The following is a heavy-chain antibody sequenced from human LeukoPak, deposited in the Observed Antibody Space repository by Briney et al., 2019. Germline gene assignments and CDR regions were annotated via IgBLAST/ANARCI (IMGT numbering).Heavy chain of an antibody. CDR2: IKQDGSDK. CDR1: GFTFSTSW. V-gene: IGHV3-7*03. CDR3: ARVHGDCSGGNCYYFDH. D-gene: IGHD2-15*01. Sequence: PGGSLRLSCAASGFTFSTSWMTWVRQAPGKGLEWVANIKQDGSDKYYMDSVKGRFTISRDNAKNSLYLQMNSLRAEDTAVYYCARVHGDCSGGNCYYFDHWGQGTLVTVAS. J-gene: IGHJ4*02.